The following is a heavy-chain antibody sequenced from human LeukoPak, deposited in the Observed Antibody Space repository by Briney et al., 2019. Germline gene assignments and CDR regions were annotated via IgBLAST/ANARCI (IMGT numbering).Heavy chain of an antibody. J-gene: IGHJ4*02. CDR3: AKGGYYYDSSGAAFDY. V-gene: IGHV3-30*02. Sequence: GGSLRLSCAASGFTFSSYGMHWVRQAPGKGLEWVAVIWYDGSNKYYADSVKGRFTISRDNSKNTLHLQMNSLRAEDTAVYYCAKGGYYYDSSGAAFDYWGQGTLVTVSS. CDR2: IWYDGSNK. CDR1: GFTFSSYG. D-gene: IGHD3-22*01.